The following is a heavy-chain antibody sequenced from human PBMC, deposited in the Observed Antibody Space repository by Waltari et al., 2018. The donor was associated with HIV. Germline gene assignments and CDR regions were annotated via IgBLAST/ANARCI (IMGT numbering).Heavy chain of an antibody. V-gene: IGHV1-18*01. CDR1: CYHFTSLG. CDR2: ISAYNGNT. Sequence: QVQLVQSGAEVKKPGDSVKDSCKASCYHFTSLGIKWVRQAPGQGLEWIGWISAYNGNTNYAQKLQGRVTMTTDTSTSTAYMELRSLRSDDTAVYYCARDRLVFTIFGVALDPWGQGTLVTVSS. CDR3: ARDRLVFTIFGVALDP. D-gene: IGHD3-3*01. J-gene: IGHJ5*02.